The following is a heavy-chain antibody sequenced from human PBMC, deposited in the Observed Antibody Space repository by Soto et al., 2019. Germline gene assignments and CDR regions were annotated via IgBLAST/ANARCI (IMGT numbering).Heavy chain of an antibody. CDR1: EFAFSTFG. Sequence: EVQVLESGGGLVQPGGSLRLSCVFSEFAFSTFGMSWVRQAPGKGLESVSSISAIGDSTYHADSVKGRFSISRDNSRNPLYLQMDNLRAEDTAVYYCATVGPYSPRWDFWGQGTVVSVSS. CDR3: ATVGPYSPRWDF. V-gene: IGHV3-23*01. J-gene: IGHJ3*01. D-gene: IGHD2-15*01. CDR2: ISAIGDST.